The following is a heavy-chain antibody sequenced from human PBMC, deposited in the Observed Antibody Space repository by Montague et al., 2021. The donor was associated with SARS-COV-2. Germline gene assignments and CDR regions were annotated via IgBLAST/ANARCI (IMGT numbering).Heavy chain of an antibody. CDR2: IYHSGST. Sequence: SETLSLTCAVSGGSISSSNWWSWVRQPPGKGLEWIGEIYHSGSTXXNPSLKGRVTISVDKSKNQFSLKLSSVTAADTAVYYCARRYCSSTSCPNWFDPWGQGTLVTVSS. CDR1: GGSISSSNW. D-gene: IGHD2-2*01. V-gene: IGHV4-4*02. J-gene: IGHJ5*02. CDR3: ARRYCSSTSCPNWFDP.